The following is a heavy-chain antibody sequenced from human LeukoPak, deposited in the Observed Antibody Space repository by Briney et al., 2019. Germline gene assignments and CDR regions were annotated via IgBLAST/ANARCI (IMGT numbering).Heavy chain of an antibody. CDR1: GYTFTSYA. J-gene: IGHJ4*02. V-gene: IGHV1-3*01. Sequence: ASVKVSCKASGYTFTSYAMHWVRQAPGQRLEWMGWINAGNGNTKYSQKFQGRVTITRDTSASTAYMGLSSLRSEDTAVYYCARIRGQWLVLDYWGQGTLVTVSS. CDR2: INAGNGNT. D-gene: IGHD6-19*01. CDR3: ARIRGQWLVLDY.